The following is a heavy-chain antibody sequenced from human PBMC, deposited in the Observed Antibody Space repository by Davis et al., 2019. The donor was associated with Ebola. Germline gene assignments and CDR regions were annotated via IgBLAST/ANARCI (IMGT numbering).Heavy chain of an antibody. CDR2: IKSDGSTK. V-gene: IGHV3-74*01. D-gene: IGHD3-10*01. CDR1: GFSFSRYW. Sequence: HTGGSLRLSCAASGFSFSRYWMHWVRQAPGKGLVWVSRIKSDGSTKSYADSVKGRFTISRDNAKNTLFLQMKSLRAEDTAVYYCARDGENYSDLDYWGQGTLVTVSS. J-gene: IGHJ4*02. CDR3: ARDGENYSDLDY.